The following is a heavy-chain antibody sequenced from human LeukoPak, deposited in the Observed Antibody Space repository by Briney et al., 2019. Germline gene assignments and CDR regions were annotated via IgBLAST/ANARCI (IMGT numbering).Heavy chain of an antibody. Sequence: PSETLSLTCTVSGYSISSGYYWGWIRQPPGKGLEWIGSIYHSGSTYYNPSLKSRVTISVDTSKNQFSLKLSSVTAADTAVYYCARDRGTRDGDAFDIWGQGTMVTVSS. CDR2: IYHSGST. CDR1: GYSISSGYY. J-gene: IGHJ3*02. V-gene: IGHV4-38-2*02. CDR3: ARDRGTRDGDAFDI. D-gene: IGHD1-1*01.